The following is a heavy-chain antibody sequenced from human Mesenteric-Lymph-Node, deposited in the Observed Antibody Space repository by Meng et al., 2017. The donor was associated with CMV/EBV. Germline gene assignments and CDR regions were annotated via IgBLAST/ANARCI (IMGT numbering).Heavy chain of an antibody. J-gene: IGHJ4*02. V-gene: IGHV3-23*01. D-gene: IGHD3-10*01. Sequence: GESLKISCAASGFTFSNYWMNWVRQAPGKGLEWVSAIGYNADYTYYAASVKGRFTISRDNSKNTVYLQMNSLRAEDTAVYYCAKDQEEFGELMGYWGQGTLVTVSS. CDR3: AKDQEEFGELMGY. CDR2: IGYNADYT. CDR1: GFTFSNYW.